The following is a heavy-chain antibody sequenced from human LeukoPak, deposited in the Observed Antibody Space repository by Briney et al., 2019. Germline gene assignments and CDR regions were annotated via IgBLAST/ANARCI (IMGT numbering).Heavy chain of an antibody. D-gene: IGHD1-26*01. J-gene: IGHJ4*02. CDR1: GYTFTGYY. CDR2: INPNSGGT. Sequence: ASVTVSCKASGYTFTGYYMHWVRQAPGQGLEWMGWINPNSGGTNYAQKFQGRVTMTRDTSISTAYMELSRLRSDDTAVYYCARDPPLVGATRAPFDYWGQGTLVTVSS. V-gene: IGHV1-2*02. CDR3: ARDPPLVGATRAPFDY.